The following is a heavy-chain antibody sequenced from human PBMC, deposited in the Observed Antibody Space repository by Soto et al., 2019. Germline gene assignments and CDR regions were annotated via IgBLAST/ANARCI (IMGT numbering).Heavy chain of an antibody. V-gene: IGHV1-69*01. CDR1: GVSFNNNG. J-gene: IGHJ6*02. CDR3: ARVLYYGSGSYSPYGMDV. D-gene: IGHD3-10*01. Sequence: QVQLVQSGAEVKKPGSSVKVSCKTSGVSFNNNGIGWVRQAPGHGLEWMGGVSPPFRTSNYARKFQGRSSITADASTGTVNMELNSMTSEDTAQYYCARVLYYGSGSYSPYGMDVWGQGTTVTVSS. CDR2: VSPPFRTS.